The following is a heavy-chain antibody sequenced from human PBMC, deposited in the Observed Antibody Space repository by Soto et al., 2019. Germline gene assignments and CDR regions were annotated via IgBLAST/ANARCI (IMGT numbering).Heavy chain of an antibody. V-gene: IGHV3-23*01. Sequence: PGGSLRLSCAASGFTFSSYAMSWVRLAPGKGLEWVSSVSGSAGSTYYADSVKGHFTISRDNSKNTLYLQMSSLRAEDTAVYYCAKDSAYDFWSGFSADSWGQGTLVTVSS. CDR3: AKDSAYDFWSGFSADS. J-gene: IGHJ4*02. D-gene: IGHD3-3*01. CDR2: VSGSAGST. CDR1: GFTFSSYA.